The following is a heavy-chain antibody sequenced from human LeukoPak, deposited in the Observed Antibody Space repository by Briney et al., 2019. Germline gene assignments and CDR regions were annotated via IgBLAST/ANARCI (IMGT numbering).Heavy chain of an antibody. V-gene: IGHV3-23*01. J-gene: IGHJ3*01. Sequence: GGSLRLSCAASGFTFHNHAMSWVRQAPRKGLEWVSGISGGGGSAVYVDSVRGRLTISRDNSKNTLYLQMDSLRVEDTAVYFCARDQRFGEYNYGWGTFDFWGQGTLVAVSS. CDR1: GFTFHNHA. CDR2: ISGGGGSA. D-gene: IGHD3-10*01. CDR3: ARDQRFGEYNYGWGTFDF.